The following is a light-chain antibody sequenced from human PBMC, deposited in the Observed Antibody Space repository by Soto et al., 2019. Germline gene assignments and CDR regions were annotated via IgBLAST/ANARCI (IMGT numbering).Light chain of an antibody. V-gene: IGKV3D-15*01. CDR1: QSVNIY. CDR2: GAS. CDR3: QQYDDWLRLT. J-gene: IGKJ4*01. Sequence: EIVLTQSPGTLSLTPGERATLSCRASQSVNIYLAWYQQKPGQAPRLLIFGASSRATGIPARFSGSGSGTEFNLTISSLQSEDFAVYFCQQYDDWLRLTFGGGTKV.